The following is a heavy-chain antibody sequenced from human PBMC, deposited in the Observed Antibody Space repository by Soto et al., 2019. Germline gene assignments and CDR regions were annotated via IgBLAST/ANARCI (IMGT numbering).Heavy chain of an antibody. CDR3: AKGAFAGYYYYGMDV. CDR1: RFTFSTYV. Sequence: PGGSLRLSCAASRFTFSTYVMTWVRQAPGKGLEWVSAISRSGDSTYYADSVKGRFTISRDNSKNTLYVQMNSLRAEDTAVYYCAKGAFAGYYYYGMDVWGQGTLVTVSS. J-gene: IGHJ6*02. D-gene: IGHD3-16*01. V-gene: IGHV3-23*01. CDR2: ISRSGDST.